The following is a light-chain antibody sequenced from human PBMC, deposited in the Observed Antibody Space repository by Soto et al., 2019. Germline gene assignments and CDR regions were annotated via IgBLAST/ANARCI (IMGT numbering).Light chain of an antibody. CDR3: QQRSDWPPVYT. V-gene: IGKV3-11*01. CDR2: GAS. CDR1: QSVSTY. J-gene: IGKJ2*01. Sequence: EIVLTQSPATLSLSPGDRATLSCRASQSVSTYLAWYQQKPGQAPRLLIYGASNRATGIPARFSGSGSGTDFTLTISSLEPEDFAVYSCQQRSDWPPVYTFGQGTKLEI.